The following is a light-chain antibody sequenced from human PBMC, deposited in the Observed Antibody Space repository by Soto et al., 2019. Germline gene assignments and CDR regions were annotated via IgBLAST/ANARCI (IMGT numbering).Light chain of an antibody. V-gene: IGLV2-14*01. CDR2: EVS. Sequence: QSVLTQPASVSGSPGQSITISCTGTSSDVGGYNFVSWYQHHPGKAPKLMIYEVSNRPSGVSNRFSGSKSGNTASLTISGLQAEDEADYYCSSYTSSSTLDFGTGTKVTVL. CDR1: SSDVGGYNF. J-gene: IGLJ1*01. CDR3: SSYTSSSTLD.